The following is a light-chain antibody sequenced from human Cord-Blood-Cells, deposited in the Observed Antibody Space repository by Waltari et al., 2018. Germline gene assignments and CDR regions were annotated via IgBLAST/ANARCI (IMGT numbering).Light chain of an antibody. Sequence: EIVMTQSPATLSVSPGARATLSCRASQSVSSDLAWYQQKPAQAPRLLIYGASTRAAGIPARFSGSGSGTGFTLTISSLQSEDVAVYYCQQYNNWPYTFGQGTKLESK. CDR1: QSVSSD. J-gene: IGKJ2*01. V-gene: IGKV3-15*01. CDR3: QQYNNWPYT. CDR2: GAS.